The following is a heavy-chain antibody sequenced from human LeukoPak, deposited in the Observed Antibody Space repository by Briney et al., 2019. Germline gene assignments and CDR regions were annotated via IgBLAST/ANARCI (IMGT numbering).Heavy chain of an antibody. CDR2: IYYSGST. D-gene: IGHD6-6*01. V-gene: IGHV4-39*01. Sequence: SETLSLTCTVSGGSISSSSYYWGWIRQPPGKGLEWIGTIYYSGSTYYNPSLKSRVTVSVDTSKNQFSLKLSSVTAADTAEYYCARRVARSSSGFDYWGQGTLVTVSS. CDR1: GGSISSSSYY. CDR3: ARRVARSSSGFDY. J-gene: IGHJ4*02.